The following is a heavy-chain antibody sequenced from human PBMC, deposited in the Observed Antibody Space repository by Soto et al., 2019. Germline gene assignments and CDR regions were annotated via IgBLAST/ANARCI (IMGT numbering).Heavy chain of an antibody. V-gene: IGHV4-59*12. CDR2: IYHSGST. J-gene: IGHJ3*02. CDR1: GGSISSYY. Sequence: SETLSLTCTVSGGSISSYYWSWIRQPPGKGLEWIGYIYHSGSTYYNPSLKSRVTISVDRSKNQFSLKLSSVTAADTAVYYCARTPDIWGQGAMVTVSS. CDR3: ARTPDI.